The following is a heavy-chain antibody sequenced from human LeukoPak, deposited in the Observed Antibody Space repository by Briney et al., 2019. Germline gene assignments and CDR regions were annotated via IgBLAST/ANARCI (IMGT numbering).Heavy chain of an antibody. CDR1: GFTFTSSV. V-gene: IGHV1-58*01. CDR3: AADSLYYFNY. Sequence: GTSVKVSCKATGFTFTSSVVQWVRQARGQRLEWIGWIVVGSGNTNYAQKFQERVTITRDMSTSTAYMELSGLRAAVTAVYYCAADSLYYFNYWGQGTLVTVSS. J-gene: IGHJ4*02. CDR2: IVVGSGNT.